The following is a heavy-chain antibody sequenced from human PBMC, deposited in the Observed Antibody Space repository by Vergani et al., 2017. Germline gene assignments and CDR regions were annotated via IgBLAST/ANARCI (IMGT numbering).Heavy chain of an antibody. CDR1: GYTFSGYY. D-gene: IGHD3-10*01. V-gene: IGHV1-2*04. CDR2: INPNSGGT. CDR3: ARDMWDVRGISFDY. J-gene: IGHJ4*02. Sequence: QVQLVQSGAEVKKPGASVKVSCKASGYTFSGYYMHWVRQAPGQGLEWMGWINPNSGGTNYAQKFQGWVTMTRDTSISTAYMELSRLRSDDTAVYFCARDMWDVRGISFDYWGQGTRVTVSS.